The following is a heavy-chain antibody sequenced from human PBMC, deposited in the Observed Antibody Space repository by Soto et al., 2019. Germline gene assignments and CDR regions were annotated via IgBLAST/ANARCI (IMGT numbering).Heavy chain of an antibody. J-gene: IGHJ4*02. V-gene: IGHV4-31*03. CDR3: PRRGSSSSFDF. CDR2: INYTVST. Sequence: QVQLQESGPGLVKPSQTLSLTCTVSGDSISSGGYFWNWIRQHPGKGLEWIGHINYTVSTFYNPSLRSRVTMSVAASKMHLSLKHRSVAAAVTDVYFCPRRGSSSSFDFWGQGTLVTVSS. D-gene: IGHD6-6*01. CDR1: GDSISSGGYF.